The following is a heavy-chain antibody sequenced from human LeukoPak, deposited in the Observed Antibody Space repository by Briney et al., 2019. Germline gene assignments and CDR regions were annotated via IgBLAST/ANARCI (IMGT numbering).Heavy chain of an antibody. CDR3: AKDMGRIMITFGGPDY. D-gene: IGHD3-16*01. CDR1: GFTFSSYA. Sequence: PGRSLRLSRAASGFTFSSYAMSWVRQAPGKGLECVSVISGRGGSTYYAASVKGRFTISRDNSKNTLYLRMNSLRAEDTAVYYCAKDMGRIMITFGGPDYWGQGTLVTVSS. CDR2: ISGRGGST. V-gene: IGHV3-23*01. J-gene: IGHJ4*02.